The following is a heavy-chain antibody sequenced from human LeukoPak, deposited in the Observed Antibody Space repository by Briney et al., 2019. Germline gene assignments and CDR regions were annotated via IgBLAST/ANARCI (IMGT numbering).Heavy chain of an antibody. CDR3: ARIWFGEYNWFDP. CDR2: IYYSGST. J-gene: IGHJ5*02. Sequence: SETLSLTCTVSGGXISSSSYYWGWIRQPPGKGLEWFGSIYYSGSTYYSPSLKSRVTISVDTSKNQFSLKLSSVTAADTAVYYCARIWFGEYNWFDPWGQGTLVTVSS. CDR1: GGXISSSSYY. V-gene: IGHV4-39*01. D-gene: IGHD3-10*01.